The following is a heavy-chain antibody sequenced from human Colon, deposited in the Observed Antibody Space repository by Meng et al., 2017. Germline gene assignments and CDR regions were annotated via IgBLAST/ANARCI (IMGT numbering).Heavy chain of an antibody. CDR3: ARGGGLGFDS. CDR2: IYHSGTT. J-gene: IGHJ4*02. CDR1: DYSVSSGYF. D-gene: IGHD3-16*01. V-gene: IGHV4-38-2*02. Sequence: SETLSLTCIVSDYSVSSGYFWGWIRQPPGKGLEWIGSIYHSGTTYYNPSLKSRLTVSVDTSKNQVSLWLTSVTAADTAVYFCARGGGLGFDSWGQGTLVTVSS.